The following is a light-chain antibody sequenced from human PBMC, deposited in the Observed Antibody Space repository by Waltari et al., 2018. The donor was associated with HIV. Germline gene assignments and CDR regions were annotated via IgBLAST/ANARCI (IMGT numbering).Light chain of an antibody. J-gene: IGLJ3*02. CDR1: RGHSSNA. V-gene: IGLV4-69*01. CDR3: QTWGTGIAV. Sequence: QPVLTQPPSASGPLGASVKLTCTLSRGHSSNAIALHPQQPEKGPRFLMKVNRDGSHNRGAGIPDRFSGSTYGAERYLTISSLQSEDEADYYCQTWGTGIAVFGGGTKLTVL. CDR2: VNRDGSH.